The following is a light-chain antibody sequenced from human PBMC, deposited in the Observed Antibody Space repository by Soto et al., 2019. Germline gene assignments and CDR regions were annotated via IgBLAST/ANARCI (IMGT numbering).Light chain of an antibody. CDR3: QQHFSIPYT. CDR1: HSVLHISNNKSY. V-gene: IGKV4-1*01. CDR2: WAS. J-gene: IGKJ2*01. Sequence: DIVMTQSPDSLAVSLGERATINCKSSHSVLHISNNKSYFGWYQQKPGQPPKLLISWASIREYGVPDRFSGSGSGTEFTRTITGLQAEDLAVYYCQQHFSIPYTFGQGTRLESK.